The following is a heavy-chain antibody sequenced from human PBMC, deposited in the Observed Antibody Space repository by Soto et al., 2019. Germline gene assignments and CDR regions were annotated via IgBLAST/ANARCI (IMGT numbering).Heavy chain of an antibody. CDR1: GFTFDDYA. CDR2: ISWNSGSI. J-gene: IGHJ4*02. CDR3: AKDRGLVLSFYFAY. Sequence: EVQLVESGGGLVQPGMSLRLSGAASGFTFDDYAMHWDRQAPGKGLEWVSGISWNSGSIGYADSVKGRFTISRENAKNSLYLPMNSLRDEDTALYYCAKDRGLVLSFYFAYLGQGPRDTVSS. D-gene: IGHD6-19*01. V-gene: IGHV3-9*01.